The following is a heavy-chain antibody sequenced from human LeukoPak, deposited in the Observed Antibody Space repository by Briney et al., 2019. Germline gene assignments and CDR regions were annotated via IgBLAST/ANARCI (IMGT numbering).Heavy chain of an antibody. D-gene: IGHD3-3*01. Sequence: PSETLSLTCSVSGVSISGHYWSWIRQPPGKGLEWIGNIYPSGNTNYNPSLKSRVTISVDTSKNQFSLKLSSVTAADTAVYYCARLRFLEWLFPWFDPWGQGTLVTVSS. CDR1: GVSISGHY. J-gene: IGHJ5*02. CDR2: IYPSGNT. V-gene: IGHV4-59*08. CDR3: ARLRFLEWLFPWFDP.